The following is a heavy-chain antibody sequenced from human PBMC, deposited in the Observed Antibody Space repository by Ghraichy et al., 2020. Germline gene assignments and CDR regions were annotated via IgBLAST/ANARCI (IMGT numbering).Heavy chain of an antibody. CDR2: ISSDGSYS. Sequence: GGSLRLSCAASGFTFSNDWMDWVRQAPGKGLVWVSRISSDGSYSDYADSVKGRFIISRDKAKNTLYLQINSLRDEDTAVYYCARDTSEDGQNFDHWGQGTMVTVSS. CDR1: GFTFSNDW. J-gene: IGHJ4*02. CDR3: ARDTSEDGQNFDH. V-gene: IGHV3-74*01.